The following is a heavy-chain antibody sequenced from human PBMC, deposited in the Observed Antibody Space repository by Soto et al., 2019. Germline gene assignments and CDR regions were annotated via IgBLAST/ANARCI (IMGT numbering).Heavy chain of an antibody. CDR2: SLPIFGTS. D-gene: IGHD1-1*01. Sequence: QVQLVQSGAEVKKPGSSVKVSCKASGGTISTYSISWVRQAPGQGLEWMGGSLPIFGTSHFAQNFQGRVTITADESTSTAYMELSSLRSDDTAVYYCARGGPYPNSSYYYVMDVWGQGTTVTVSS. CDR3: ARGGPYPNSSYYYVMDV. V-gene: IGHV1-69*01. J-gene: IGHJ6*02. CDR1: GGTISTYS.